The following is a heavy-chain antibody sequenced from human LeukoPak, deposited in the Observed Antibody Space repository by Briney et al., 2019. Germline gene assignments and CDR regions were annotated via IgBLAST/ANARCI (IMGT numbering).Heavy chain of an antibody. J-gene: IGHJ5*02. CDR1: GGSVSGYY. Sequence: SETLSLTCTVSGGSVSGYYWSWIRQPPGKGLEWIGYIYYSGNTNYNPSLKSRISISVDTSKNQFSLKLSSVTAADTAVYYCARGDVVFDPWGQGTLVTVSS. CDR2: IYYSGNT. CDR3: ARGDVVFDP. V-gene: IGHV4-59*02. D-gene: IGHD2-21*01.